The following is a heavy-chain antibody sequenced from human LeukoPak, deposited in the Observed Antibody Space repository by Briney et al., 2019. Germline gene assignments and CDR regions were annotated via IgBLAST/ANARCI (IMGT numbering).Heavy chain of an antibody. CDR3: AKLVRRMAAVAELDE. D-gene: IGHD6-25*01. CDR1: GFTFSSYG. V-gene: IGHV3-30*02. CDR2: IRNDGSNE. Sequence: GGSLRLSCAASGFTFSSYGMHWVRQAPGKGLEGVSFIRNDGSNEYYADSVRGRFTISRDNSKNTLYLQMNSLIAEDTALYYFAKLVRRMAAVAELDEGGGETLVTVST. J-gene: IGHJ4*02.